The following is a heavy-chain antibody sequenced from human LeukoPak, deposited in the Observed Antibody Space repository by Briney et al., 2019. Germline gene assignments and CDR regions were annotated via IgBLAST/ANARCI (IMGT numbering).Heavy chain of an antibody. Sequence: SVKVSCKASGGTFSSYAISWVRQAPGQGLEWMGGIIPGFGTANYAQKFQGRVTITADESTSTAYMELSSLRSEDTAVYYCARDRVVGLGIDNAFDIWGHGTMVTVSS. CDR3: ARDRVVGLGIDNAFDI. CDR2: IIPGFGTA. J-gene: IGHJ3*02. CDR1: GGTFSSYA. D-gene: IGHD2-15*01. V-gene: IGHV1-69*01.